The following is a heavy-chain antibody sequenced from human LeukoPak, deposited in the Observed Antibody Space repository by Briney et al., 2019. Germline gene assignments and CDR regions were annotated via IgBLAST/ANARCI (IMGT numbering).Heavy chain of an antibody. V-gene: IGHV3-23*01. CDR1: GFGFSSFA. CDR2: ISGSGSNT. J-gene: IGHJ4*02. CDR3: AKSYCSGGSCYNFDY. D-gene: IGHD2-15*01. Sequence: GGSLRLSCAASGFGFSSFAMNWVRQAPGKGLEWVSLISGSGSNTYYADSVKGRFTISRDNSKNTLYLQMNSLRVEDTAVYYCAKSYCSGGSCYNFDYWGQGTLVTVSS.